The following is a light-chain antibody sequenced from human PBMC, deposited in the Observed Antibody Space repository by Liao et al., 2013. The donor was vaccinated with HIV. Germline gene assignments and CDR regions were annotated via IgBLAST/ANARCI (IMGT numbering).Light chain of an antibody. Sequence: SYELTQPPSVSVSPGQTASITCSGDKLGNYYASWYQQKPGQSPILLIYQGNKRPSGIPGRFSGSNSGNTATLTITRVEAGDEADYYCQVWDGDFAVFGGGTKLTVL. CDR1: KLGNYY. CDR2: QGN. CDR3: QVWDGDFAV. J-gene: IGLJ2*01. V-gene: IGLV3-1*01.